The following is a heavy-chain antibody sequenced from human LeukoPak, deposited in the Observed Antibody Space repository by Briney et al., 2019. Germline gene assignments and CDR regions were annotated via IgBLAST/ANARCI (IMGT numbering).Heavy chain of an antibody. J-gene: IGHJ6*02. Sequence: SETLSLTCAVYGGSFSGYYWSWIRQPPGKGLEWIGEINHSGSTNYNPSLKSRVTISVDTSKNQFSLKLSSVTAADTAVYYCARDFRGVAGNYYYYGMDVWGQGTTVTVSS. CDR2: INHSGST. D-gene: IGHD6-19*01. CDR3: ARDFRGVAGNYYYYGMDV. V-gene: IGHV4-34*01. CDR1: GGSFSGYY.